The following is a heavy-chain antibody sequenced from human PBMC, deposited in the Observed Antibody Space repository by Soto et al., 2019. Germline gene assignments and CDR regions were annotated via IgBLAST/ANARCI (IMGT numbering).Heavy chain of an antibody. CDR1: GDSVSSNSAA. Sequence: PSQTLSLTCAISGDSVSSNSAAWNWIRQSPSRGLEWLGKTYYRSKWYNEYAEAVKSRITINPDTSKNQFSLQLNSVTPEDTAVYYCARGGRCGYSCGDYYYYGMDVWGQGTTVTVSS. CDR3: ARGGRCGYSCGDYYYYGMDV. V-gene: IGHV6-1*01. J-gene: IGHJ6*02. D-gene: IGHD5-18*01. CDR2: TYYRSKWYN.